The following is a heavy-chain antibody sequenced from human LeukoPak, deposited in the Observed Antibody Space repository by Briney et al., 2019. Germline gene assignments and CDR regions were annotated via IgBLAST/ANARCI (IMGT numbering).Heavy chain of an antibody. CDR1: GFTFSDYY. CDR2: ISSSGSTI. D-gene: IGHD2-15*01. Sequence: PGGSLRLSCAASGFTFSDYYMSWIRQAPGKGLEWVSYISSSGSTIYYADSVKGRFTIPRDNAKNSLSLQMDSLRVEDTAVYYCATISCGGGNCYFFHWGQGTLVTVSS. V-gene: IGHV3-11*04. J-gene: IGHJ4*02. CDR3: ATISCGGGNCYFFH.